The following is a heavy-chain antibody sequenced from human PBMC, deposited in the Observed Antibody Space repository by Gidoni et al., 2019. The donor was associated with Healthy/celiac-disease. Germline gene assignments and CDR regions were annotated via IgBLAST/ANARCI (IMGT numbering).Heavy chain of an antibody. CDR1: GGSISSSSYS. V-gene: IGHV4-39*07. J-gene: IGHJ6*02. D-gene: IGHD6-19*01. CDR2: IYYSGST. Sequence: QLQLQESGPGLVKLSETLSLTCTVSGGSISSSSYSWGWIRQPPGKGLEWIGSIYYSGSTYYNPSLKSRVTISVDTSKNQFSLKLSSVTAADTAVYYCARDMEVAGFTYYYYYGMDVWGQGTTVTVSS. CDR3: ARDMEVAGFTYYYYYGMDV.